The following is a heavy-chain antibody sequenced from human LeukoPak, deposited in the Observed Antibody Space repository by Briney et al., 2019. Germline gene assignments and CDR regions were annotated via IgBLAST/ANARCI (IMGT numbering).Heavy chain of an antibody. Sequence: GASVKVSCKASGYTFTSYGISWVRQAPGQGLEWMGWISAYNGNTNYAQKLQGRVTMTRNTSISTAYMELSSLRSEDTAVYYCAISGYSYGPYYFDYWGQGTLVTVSS. CDR3: AISGYSYGPYYFDY. CDR2: ISAYNGNT. J-gene: IGHJ4*02. D-gene: IGHD5-18*01. V-gene: IGHV1-18*01. CDR1: GYTFTSYG.